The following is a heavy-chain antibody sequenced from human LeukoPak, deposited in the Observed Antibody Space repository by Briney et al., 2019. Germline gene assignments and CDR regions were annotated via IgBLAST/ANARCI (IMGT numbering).Heavy chain of an antibody. CDR2: IIPIFGTA. CDR3: ARVRIAVAGRNWFDP. V-gene: IGHV1-69*13. Sequence: SVKVSCKASGGTFSSYAISWVRQAPGQGLEWMGGIIPIFGTANYAQKFQGRVTITADESTSTAYMELSSLRSEDTAVYYCARVRIAVAGRNWFDPWGQGTLVTVSP. CDR1: GGTFSSYA. D-gene: IGHD6-19*01. J-gene: IGHJ5*02.